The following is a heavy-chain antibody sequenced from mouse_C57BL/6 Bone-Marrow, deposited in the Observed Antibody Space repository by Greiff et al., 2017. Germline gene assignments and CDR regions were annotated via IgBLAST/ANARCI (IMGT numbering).Heavy chain of an antibody. D-gene: IGHD2-4*01. V-gene: IGHV1-72*01. J-gene: IGHJ3*01. CDR1: GYTFTSYW. CDR2: IDPNSGGT. Sequence: QVQLQQSGAELVKPGASVKLSCKASGYTFTSYWMHWVKQRPGRGLEWIGRIDPNSGGTKYNEKFKSKATLTVDKPSSTAYMQLSSLTSEDSAVYYCARETYYDYDKIAWFAYWGRGTLVTVSA. CDR3: ARETYYDYDKIAWFAY.